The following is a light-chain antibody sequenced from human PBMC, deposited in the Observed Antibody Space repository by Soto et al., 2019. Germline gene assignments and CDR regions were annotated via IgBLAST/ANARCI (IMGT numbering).Light chain of an antibody. Sequence: EIVMTQSPATLSVSPGERATLSCRASQSVSSNLAWYQQKPGQAPRLLIYGASTRATGIPARFSGSGSGTEFPLTISRLQSEDFGVYYCQQYNNWPPWTYGQGTKVEIK. CDR1: QSVSSN. CDR2: GAS. J-gene: IGKJ1*01. V-gene: IGKV3-15*01. CDR3: QQYNNWPPWT.